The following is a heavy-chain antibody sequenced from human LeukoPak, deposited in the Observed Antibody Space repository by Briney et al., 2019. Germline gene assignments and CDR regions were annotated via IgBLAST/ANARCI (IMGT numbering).Heavy chain of an antibody. CDR3: AREEWNSSWAFDI. CDR1: GFTFSSYW. Sequence: GGSLRLSCAASGFTFSSYWMSWVRQAPGKGLEWVANIKQDGSEKYYVDSVKGRFTISRDNAKNSLYLQMNSLRAEDTAVYYCAREEWNSSWAFDIWGQGTMDTVSS. CDR2: IKQDGSEK. D-gene: IGHD1-7*01. V-gene: IGHV3-7*01. J-gene: IGHJ3*02.